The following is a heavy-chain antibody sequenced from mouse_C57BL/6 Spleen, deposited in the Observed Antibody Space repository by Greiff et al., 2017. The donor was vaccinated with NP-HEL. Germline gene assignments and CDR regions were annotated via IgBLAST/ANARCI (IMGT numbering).Heavy chain of an antibody. CDR3: GRGSYDYDARYFDV. D-gene: IGHD2-4*01. Sequence: QVQLKESGAELVRPGTSVKVSCKASGYAFTNYLIEWVKQRPGQGLEWIGVINPGSGGTNYNEKFKGKATLTADKSSSTAYMQLSSLTSEDSAVYFCGRGSYDYDARYFDVWGTGTTVTVSS. CDR2: INPGSGGT. J-gene: IGHJ1*03. V-gene: IGHV1-54*01. CDR1: GYAFTNYL.